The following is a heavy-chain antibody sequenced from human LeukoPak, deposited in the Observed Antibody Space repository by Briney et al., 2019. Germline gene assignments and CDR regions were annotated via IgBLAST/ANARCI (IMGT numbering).Heavy chain of an antibody. J-gene: IGHJ4*02. CDR2: ISYDGSNK. CDR3: ARDRDSSGWYEGFDY. CDR1: GFTFSSSA. V-gene: IGHV3-30-3*01. Sequence: GRSLRLSSAASGFTFSSSAMHWVRQAPDKGLEWVAVISYDGSNKYYADSVKGRFTISRDNSKNTLYLQMNSLRADDTAVYYCARDRDSSGWYEGFDYWGQGTLVTVSS. D-gene: IGHD6-19*01.